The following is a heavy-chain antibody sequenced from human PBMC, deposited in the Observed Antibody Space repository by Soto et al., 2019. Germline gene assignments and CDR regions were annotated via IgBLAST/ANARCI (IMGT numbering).Heavy chain of an antibody. CDR2: ISVYSGYA. CDR1: GYSFYNSG. J-gene: IGHJ5*02. D-gene: IGHD1-1*01. Sequence: QVQLVQSGPELKKPGASVKVSCKTSGYSFYNSGISWVRQAPGKGLELMGWISVYSGYAHYAQKFQGRVIMTADSSTSTSYMELRGLRSDDTAMYYCSKNGTTWFAAWGQGTLVTVSS. V-gene: IGHV1-18*01. CDR3: SKNGTTWFAA.